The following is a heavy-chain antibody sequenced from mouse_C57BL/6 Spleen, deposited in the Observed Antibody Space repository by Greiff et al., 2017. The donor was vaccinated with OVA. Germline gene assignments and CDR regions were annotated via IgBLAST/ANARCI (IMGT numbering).Heavy chain of an antibody. Sequence: QVQLQQPGAELVKPGASVKLSCKASGYTFTSYWMQWVKQRPGQGLEWIGAIDPSDSYTNYNQKFKGKATLTVDTSSSTASLQLSSLTSEDSAVYYCARKEDYYGSSSWFAYWGQGTLVTVSA. CDR3: ARKEDYYGSSSWFAY. V-gene: IGHV1-50*01. J-gene: IGHJ3*01. CDR2: IDPSDSYT. CDR1: GYTFTSYW. D-gene: IGHD1-1*01.